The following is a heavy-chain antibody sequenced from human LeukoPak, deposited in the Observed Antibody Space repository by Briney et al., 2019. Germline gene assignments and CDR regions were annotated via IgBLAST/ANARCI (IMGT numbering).Heavy chain of an antibody. CDR1: GGPIYSYY. J-gene: IGHJ4*02. CDR2: LYPGVST. Sequence: PSETLSLTCTVSGGPIYSYYWSWIRQTAGKGLEWIGRLYPGVSTNYNPSLKSRVTMSVDTSKNQFALKLSAVTAADTAVYYCARPDTYYYGSGNDYWGQGTLVTVSS. CDR3: ARPDTYYYGSGNDY. D-gene: IGHD3-10*01. V-gene: IGHV4-4*07.